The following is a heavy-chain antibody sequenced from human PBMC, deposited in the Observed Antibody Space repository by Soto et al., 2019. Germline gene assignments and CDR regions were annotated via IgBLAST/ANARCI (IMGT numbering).Heavy chain of an antibody. CDR3: ARPLRIFGVVISPDAFDI. J-gene: IGHJ3*02. Sequence: GESLKISCKGSGYSFTSYWIGWVRQMPGKGLEWMGIIYPGDSDTRYSPSFQGQVTISADKSISTAYLQWSSLKASDTAMYYCARPLRIFGVVISPDAFDIWGQGTMVTVSS. CDR1: GYSFTSYW. D-gene: IGHD3-3*01. V-gene: IGHV5-51*01. CDR2: IYPGDSDT.